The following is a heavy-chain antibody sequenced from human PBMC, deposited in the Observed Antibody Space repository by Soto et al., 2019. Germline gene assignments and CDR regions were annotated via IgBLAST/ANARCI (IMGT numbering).Heavy chain of an antibody. Sequence: SETLSLTCTVSGGSISSGDYYWSWIRQPPGKGLEWIGYIYYSGSTYYNPSLKSRVTISVDTSKNQFSLKLSSVTAADTAVYYCARDNGRREYSSSSGPFDYWGQGTLVTVSS. CDR3: ARDNGRREYSSSSGPFDY. CDR1: GGSISSGDYY. D-gene: IGHD6-6*01. V-gene: IGHV4-30-4*01. J-gene: IGHJ4*02. CDR2: IYYSGST.